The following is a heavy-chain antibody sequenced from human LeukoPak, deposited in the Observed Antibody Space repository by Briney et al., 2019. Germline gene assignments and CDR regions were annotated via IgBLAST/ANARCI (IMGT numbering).Heavy chain of an antibody. J-gene: IGHJ3*02. Sequence: GGSLRLSCAAPGFTSSSYGMHWVRQAPGKGLEWVAVIWYDGSNKYYADSVKGRFTISRDNSKNTLYLQMNSLRAEDTAVYYCARDPSPYYDILTGYLMGAFDIWGQGTMVTVSS. CDR2: IWYDGSNK. CDR1: GFTSSSYG. V-gene: IGHV3-33*01. D-gene: IGHD3-9*01. CDR3: ARDPSPYYDILTGYLMGAFDI.